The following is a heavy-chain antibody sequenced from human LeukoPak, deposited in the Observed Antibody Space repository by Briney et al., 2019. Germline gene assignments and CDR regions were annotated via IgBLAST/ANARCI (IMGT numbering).Heavy chain of an antibody. Sequence: PSQTLSLTCTVSGGSISSGSYYWSWIRQPAGKGLEWIGRIYTSGSTNYNPSLKSRVTISVDTSKNQFSLKLSSVTAADTAVYYCAREKIAAAGTYYYYYMDVWGKGTTVTVSS. CDR1: GGSISSGSYY. V-gene: IGHV4-61*02. CDR3: AREKIAAAGTYYYYYMDV. CDR2: IYTSGST. D-gene: IGHD6-13*01. J-gene: IGHJ6*03.